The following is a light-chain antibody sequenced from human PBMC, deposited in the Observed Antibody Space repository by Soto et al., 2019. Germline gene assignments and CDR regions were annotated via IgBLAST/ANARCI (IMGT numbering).Light chain of an antibody. CDR2: GAA. CDR3: QQYHSWPA. V-gene: IGKV3-15*01. J-gene: IGKJ4*02. Sequence: EIVLTQSPATLSLSLGERVTLSCRASQSVFSSLAWYQQKPGQAPRLLIYGAATRPIGIPARFSGSGSGTEFTLTNSSLQSDDFAFYHCQQYHSWPAFGRGTRVEIK. CDR1: QSVFSS.